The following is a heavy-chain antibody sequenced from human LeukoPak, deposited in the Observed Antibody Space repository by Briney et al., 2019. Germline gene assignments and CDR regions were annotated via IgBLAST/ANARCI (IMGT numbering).Heavy chain of an antibody. V-gene: IGHV3-7*03. D-gene: IGHD6-19*01. CDR3: VRNLAVAGTCFDS. CDR1: GFTFRNYW. Sequence: GGSLRLSCAASGFTFRNYWMSWVRQAPRTGLEWVANIKQDGSDRNYVTSVRGRFTISRDNAESSLFLQMNSLRAEDTAVYYCVRNLAVAGTCFDSWGQGTLVTVSS. J-gene: IGHJ4*02. CDR2: IKQDGSDR.